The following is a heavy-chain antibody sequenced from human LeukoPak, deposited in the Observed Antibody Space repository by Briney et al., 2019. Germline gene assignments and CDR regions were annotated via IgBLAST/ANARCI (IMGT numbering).Heavy chain of an antibody. Sequence: ASVKVSCKASGGTFSSYAISWVRQAPGQGLEWMGGIIPIFGTANYAQKFQGRVTITADKSTSTAYMELSSLRSEDTAVYYCASEITVAGTENDYWGQGTLVTVSS. V-gene: IGHV1-69*06. D-gene: IGHD6-19*01. CDR1: GGTFSSYA. CDR3: ASEITVAGTENDY. CDR2: IIPIFGTA. J-gene: IGHJ4*02.